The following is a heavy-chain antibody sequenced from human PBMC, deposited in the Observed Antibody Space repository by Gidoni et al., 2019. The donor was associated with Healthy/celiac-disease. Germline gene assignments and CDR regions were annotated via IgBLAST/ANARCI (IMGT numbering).Heavy chain of an antibody. V-gene: IGHV4-34*01. CDR1: GGSFSGYY. J-gene: IGHJ4*02. CDR2: INHSGST. D-gene: IGHD4-17*01. CDR3: ARGNDYGGNYSPQGFDY. Sequence: QVQLQQWGAGLLKPSATLSLTCAVYGGSFSGYYWSWLRQHPGKGLECIGEINHSGSTNYNPSLKSRVTISVDTSKNQFSLKLGSVTAADAAVYYCARGNDYGGNYSPQGFDYWGQGTLVTVSS.